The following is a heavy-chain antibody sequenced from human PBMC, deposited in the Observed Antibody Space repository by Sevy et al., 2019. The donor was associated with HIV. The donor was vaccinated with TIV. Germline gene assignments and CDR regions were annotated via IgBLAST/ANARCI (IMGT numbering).Heavy chain of an antibody. Sequence: SETLSLTCTVSGGSINSDHWNWIRQPPGKGLEWIGYVYYTGGTNYNPSLKNRVTISVDRTKNQFSLKLTSVTAEDTAVYYCARRNDFDIWGQRTMVTVSS. CDR2: VYYTGGT. CDR3: ARRNDFDI. J-gene: IGHJ3*02. CDR1: GGSINSDH. V-gene: IGHV4-59*08.